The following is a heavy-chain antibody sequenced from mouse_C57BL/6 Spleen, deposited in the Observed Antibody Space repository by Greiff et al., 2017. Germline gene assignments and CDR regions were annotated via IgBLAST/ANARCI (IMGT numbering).Heavy chain of an antibody. CDR2: IDPEDGDT. V-gene: IGHV14-2*01. Sequence: VQLQQSGAELVKPGASVKLSCTASGFNIQDYYMHWVKQRTEQGLEWIGRIDPEDGDTKYAPKFQGKATITADTSSHTAYLQLSSLTSEDTAVYYCARSKGLLLREYLDYWGQGTTLTVSS. D-gene: IGHD1-1*01. CDR3: ARSKGLLLREYLDY. CDR1: GFNIQDYY. J-gene: IGHJ2*01.